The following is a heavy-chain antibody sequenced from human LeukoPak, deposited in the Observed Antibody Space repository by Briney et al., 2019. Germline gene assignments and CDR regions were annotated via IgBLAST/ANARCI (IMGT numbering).Heavy chain of an antibody. CDR3: ASQQLKDAFDI. J-gene: IGHJ3*02. D-gene: IGHD5-18*01. V-gene: IGHV3-7*01. Sequence: GGSLRLSCAASGFTFSSYWMSWVRQAPGKGLEWAANIKQDGSEKYYVDSVKGRFTISRDNAKNSLYLQMNSLRAEDTAVYYCASQQLKDAFDIWGQGTMVTVSS. CDR1: GFTFSSYW. CDR2: IKQDGSEK.